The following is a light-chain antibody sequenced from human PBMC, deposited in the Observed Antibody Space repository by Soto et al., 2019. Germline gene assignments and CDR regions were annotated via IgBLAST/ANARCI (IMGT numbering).Light chain of an antibody. CDR2: GTS. CDR1: QSVGSSY. J-gene: IGKJ5*01. Sequence: EIVLTQSPGTLSLSPGERATLSCRASQSVGSSYLAWYQQKPGQAPRLLIYGTSTRATGIPDRFSGSGSGTDFTLTINRLEPEDFAVYYCQHYASSPITFDQGTRLEIK. CDR3: QHYASSPIT. V-gene: IGKV3-20*01.